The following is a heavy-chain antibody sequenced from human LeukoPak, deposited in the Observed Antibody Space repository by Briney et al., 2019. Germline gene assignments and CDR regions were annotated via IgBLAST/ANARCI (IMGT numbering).Heavy chain of an antibody. V-gene: IGHV3-30*04. D-gene: IGHD5-18*01. Sequence: GGSLRLSCAASGLTFSSYAMHWVRQAPGKGLEWVAVISYDGSNKYYADSVKGRFTISRDNSKNTLYLQMNSLRAEDTAVYYCARPAHSFGYIVFWGQGTLVTVSS. CDR1: GLTFSSYA. J-gene: IGHJ4*02. CDR2: ISYDGSNK. CDR3: ARPAHSFGYIVF.